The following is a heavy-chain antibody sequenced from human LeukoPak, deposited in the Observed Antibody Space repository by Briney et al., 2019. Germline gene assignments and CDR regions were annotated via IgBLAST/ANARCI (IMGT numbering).Heavy chain of an antibody. CDR1: GGSISSGDYY. V-gene: IGHV4-61*08. J-gene: IGHJ4*02. CDR2: IYYSGGT. Sequence: SETLSLTCTVSGGSISSGDYYWSWIRQPPGKGLEWIGYIYYSGGTNYNPSLKSRVTISVDTSKNQFSLKLSSVTAADTAVYYCARVGSSTNGEIDYWGQGTLVTVSS. CDR3: ARVGSSTNGEIDY. D-gene: IGHD2-2*01.